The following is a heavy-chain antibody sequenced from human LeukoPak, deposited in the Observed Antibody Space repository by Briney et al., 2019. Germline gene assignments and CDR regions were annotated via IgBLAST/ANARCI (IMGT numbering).Heavy chain of an antibody. D-gene: IGHD3-16*02. Sequence: SETLSLTCAVSGGSISSYYWSWIRQPPGKGLEWIAYIYYSGSTHHNPSLKSRVTISVDTSKNQFSLKLNSVTAADTAVYYCARYVWGSYPTFEDYWGQGTLVTVSS. CDR1: GGSISSYY. CDR3: ARYVWGSYPTFEDY. V-gene: IGHV4-59*01. CDR2: IYYSGST. J-gene: IGHJ4*02.